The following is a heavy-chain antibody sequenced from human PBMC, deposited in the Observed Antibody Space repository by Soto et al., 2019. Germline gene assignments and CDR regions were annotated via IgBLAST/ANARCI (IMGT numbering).Heavy chain of an antibody. CDR2: IYSGGGTT. V-gene: IGHV3-66*01. D-gene: IGHD2-2*01. CDR1: GFTVSSNY. CDR3: ARYCSSPSCHPDAFDI. J-gene: IGHJ3*02. Sequence: EVQLVESGGGLVQPGGSPRLSCAASGFTVSSNYMSWVRQAPGKGLEWVSVIYSGGGTTHYADSVKGRFTISRDNSKNTLYLQMDSLRAEDTAVYYCARYCSSPSCHPDAFDIWGQGTMVTVTS.